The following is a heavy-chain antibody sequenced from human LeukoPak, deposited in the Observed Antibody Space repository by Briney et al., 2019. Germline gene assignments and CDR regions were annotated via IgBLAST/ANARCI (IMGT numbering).Heavy chain of an antibody. CDR1: GYSFTSHY. V-gene: IGHV1-46*01. J-gene: IGHJ3*02. D-gene: IGHD3-10*01. CDR2: INPSGSST. Sequence: VASVKVSCKASGYSFTSHYMHWVRQAPGQGLEWLGLINPSGSSTLYAQKFQGRVTITRDTSASTAYMELSSLRSEDMAVYYCARGYYYGSGAFDIWGQGTMVTVSS. CDR3: ARGYYYGSGAFDI.